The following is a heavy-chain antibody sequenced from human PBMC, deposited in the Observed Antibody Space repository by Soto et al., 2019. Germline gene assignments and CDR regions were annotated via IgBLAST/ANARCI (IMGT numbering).Heavy chain of an antibody. D-gene: IGHD2-8*01. Sequence: SGGSLRLSCAASGFTLSNAWVSWVRQAPGKGLEWVGRIKNKMEGGTTDYAAPVKGRFTISRDDSKNMLYLQMNSLITDDTAVYYCAPNWHFDYWGQGTLVTVSS. CDR1: GFTLSNAW. CDR3: APNWHFDY. J-gene: IGHJ4*02. V-gene: IGHV3-15*01. CDR2: IKNKMEGGTT.